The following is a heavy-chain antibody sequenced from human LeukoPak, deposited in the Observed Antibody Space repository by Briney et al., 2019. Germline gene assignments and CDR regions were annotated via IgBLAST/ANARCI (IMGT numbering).Heavy chain of an antibody. CDR3: ARPDLGPLGYYDFWSGYARDY. Sequence: PSETLSLTCTVSGGSISSSYHWGWIRQPPGKGLEWIGSIYYSGSTYYNPSLKSRVTISVDTSKNQFSLKLSSVTAADTAVYYCARPDLGPLGYYDFWSGYARDYWGQGTLVTVSS. J-gene: IGHJ4*02. CDR1: GGSISSSYH. V-gene: IGHV4-39*01. D-gene: IGHD3-3*01. CDR2: IYYSGST.